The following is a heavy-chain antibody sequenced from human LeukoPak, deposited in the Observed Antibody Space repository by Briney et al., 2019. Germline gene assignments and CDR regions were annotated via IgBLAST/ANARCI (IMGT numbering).Heavy chain of an antibody. CDR1: GYSFTSYW. Sequence: GESLKTSCKGSGYSFTSYWIGWVRQMPGKGLEWMGIIYPGDSDTRYSPSFQGQVTISADKSISTAYLQWSSLKASDTAMYYCARHSGYSGSYFYYYYGMDVWGQGTTVTVSS. V-gene: IGHV5-51*01. D-gene: IGHD1-26*01. J-gene: IGHJ6*02. CDR3: ARHSGYSGSYFYYYYGMDV. CDR2: IYPGDSDT.